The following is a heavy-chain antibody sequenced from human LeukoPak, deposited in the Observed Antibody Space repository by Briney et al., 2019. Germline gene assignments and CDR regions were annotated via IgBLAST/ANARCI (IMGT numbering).Heavy chain of an antibody. CDR3: AREPRSLYYMDV. CDR2: IRAYNGNT. CDR1: GYTFTSYG. V-gene: IGHV1-18*01. Sequence: ASVKVSCKASGYTFTSYGISWVRQAPGQGLEWMGWIRAYNGNTNYAQKLQGRVTMTTDTSTSTAYMELRSLRSDDTAVYYCAREPRSLYYMDVWGKGTTVTVSS. J-gene: IGHJ6*03.